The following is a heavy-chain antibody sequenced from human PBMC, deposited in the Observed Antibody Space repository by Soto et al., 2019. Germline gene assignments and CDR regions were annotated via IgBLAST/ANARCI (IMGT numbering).Heavy chain of an antibody. D-gene: IGHD2-15*01. CDR2: ISSSSSTI. Sequence: PGGSLRLSCAASGFTLSTYSMNCVRQASRKGLVWVSYISSSSSTIYFADSVRGRFTISRDNAKNSLYLQMNSLRAEDTAVYYCARGACSGGSCYSCNQYFDYWGQGSLVIGSS. CDR3: ARGACSGGSCYSCNQYFDY. CDR1: GFTLSTYS. J-gene: IGHJ4*02. V-gene: IGHV3-48*01.